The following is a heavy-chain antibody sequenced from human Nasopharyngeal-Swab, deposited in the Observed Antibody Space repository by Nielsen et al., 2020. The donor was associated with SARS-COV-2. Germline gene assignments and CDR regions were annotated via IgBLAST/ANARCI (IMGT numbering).Heavy chain of an antibody. Sequence: GESLKISCAASGFTFSSYSMNWVRQAPGKGLEWVSYISSSSSYIYYADSVKGRFTISRDNAKNSLYLQMNSLRAEDTAVYYCARDRSSSGWYEVDYWGQGTLVTVSS. J-gene: IGHJ4*02. CDR1: GFTFSSYS. CDR2: ISSSSSYI. V-gene: IGHV3-21*05. D-gene: IGHD6-19*01. CDR3: ARDRSSSGWYEVDY.